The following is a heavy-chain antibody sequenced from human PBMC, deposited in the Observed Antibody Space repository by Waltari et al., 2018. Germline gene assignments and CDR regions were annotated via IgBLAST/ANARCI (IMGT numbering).Heavy chain of an antibody. CDR1: GFTFSSYW. Sequence: EVQLVESGGGLVQPGGSLRLSCAASGFTFSSYWMHWVRQAPGKGLVWVSRINSDGSSTSYADSVKGRFTISRDNAKNTLYLQMNSLRAEDTAVYYCARVSRGWNCSGGSCYYLLFDYWGQGTLVTVSS. D-gene: IGHD2-15*01. J-gene: IGHJ4*02. CDR3: ARVSRGWNCSGGSCYYLLFDY. V-gene: IGHV3-74*01. CDR2: INSDGSST.